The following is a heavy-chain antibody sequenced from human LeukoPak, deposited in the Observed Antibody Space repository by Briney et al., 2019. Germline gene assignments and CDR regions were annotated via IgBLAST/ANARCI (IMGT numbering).Heavy chain of an antibody. CDR2: IIPIFGTA. Sequence: GASVKVSCKASGYTFTSYGISWVRQAPGQGLEWMGGIIPIFGTANYAQKFQGRVTITADESTSTAYMELSSLRSEDTAVYYCARDSRRLLVVVPAAGAFDIWGQGTMVTVSS. V-gene: IGHV1-69*13. D-gene: IGHD2-2*01. CDR3: ARDSRRLLVVVPAAGAFDI. J-gene: IGHJ3*02. CDR1: GYTFTSYG.